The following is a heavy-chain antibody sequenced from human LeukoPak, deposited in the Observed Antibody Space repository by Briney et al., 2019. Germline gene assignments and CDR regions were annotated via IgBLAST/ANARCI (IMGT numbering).Heavy chain of an antibody. CDR2: IYYSGST. Sequence: SETLSLTCKVSGGSISSSTYYWGWIRQPPGKGLEWVGSIYYSGSTYYNPSLKSRVTMSVDTSKNQFSLKLSSVTAADTAVYYCARPRVGVGGSVDYWGQGTLATVSS. J-gene: IGHJ4*02. V-gene: IGHV4-39*01. CDR3: ARPRVGVGGSVDY. D-gene: IGHD3-16*01. CDR1: GGSISSSTYY.